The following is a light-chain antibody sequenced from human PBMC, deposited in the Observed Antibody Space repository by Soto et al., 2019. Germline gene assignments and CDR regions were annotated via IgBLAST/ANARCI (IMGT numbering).Light chain of an antibody. V-gene: IGLV2-14*03. CDR2: DVS. CDR3: SSYTPSSTRV. J-gene: IGLJ2*01. CDR1: NSDVGAYNY. Sequence: QYALTQPASVSGSPGQSITISCTGTNSDVGAYNYVSWYQHHPGKAPKLMISDVSNSPSGVSNRFSGSKSGNTASLTISGLQAEDEADYYCSSYTPSSTRVVGGGTKLTVL.